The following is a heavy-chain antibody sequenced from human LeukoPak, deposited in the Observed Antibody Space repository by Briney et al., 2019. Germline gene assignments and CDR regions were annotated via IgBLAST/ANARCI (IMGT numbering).Heavy chain of an antibody. V-gene: IGHV4-61*10. CDR1: GGSISSGSYY. CDR2: IYYSGST. D-gene: IGHD2-15*01. CDR3: ARADCSGGSCSQDFDY. Sequence: SETLSLTCTVSGGSISSGSYYWSWIRQPAGKGLEWIGYIYYSGSTNYNPSLKSRVTISVDTSKNQFSLKLSSVTAADTAVYYCARADCSGGSCSQDFDYWGQGTLVTVSS. J-gene: IGHJ4*02.